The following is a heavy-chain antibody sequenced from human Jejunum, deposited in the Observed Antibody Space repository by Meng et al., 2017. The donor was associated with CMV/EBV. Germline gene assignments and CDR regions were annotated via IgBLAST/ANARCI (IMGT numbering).Heavy chain of an antibody. CDR2: IYSNGAT. J-gene: IGHJ4*02. Sequence: QVQLQESGHGLVKPSETLSLTGTVSGGSISDYYWSWIRQPAWKGLEWIGRIYSNGATNYNPSLKSRVTMSVDTSKNQFSLKLSSVTAADTAVYFCARDMHREVVIQDYWGQGTLVTVSS. CDR1: GGSISDYY. V-gene: IGHV4-4*07. D-gene: IGHD3-10*01. CDR3: ARDMHREVVIQDY.